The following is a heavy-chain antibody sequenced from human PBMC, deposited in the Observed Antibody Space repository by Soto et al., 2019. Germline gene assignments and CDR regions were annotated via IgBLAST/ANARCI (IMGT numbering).Heavy chain of an antibody. Sequence: SVKVSCKASGGTFSSYTISWVRQAPGQGLEWMGRIIPILSIANYAQKFQGRVTITADKSTSTAYMELSSLRSEDTAVYYCASCRSTSCFYFDYWGQGTLVTVSS. CDR3: ASCRSTSCFYFDY. CDR1: GGTFSSYT. D-gene: IGHD2-2*01. V-gene: IGHV1-69*02. J-gene: IGHJ4*02. CDR2: IIPILSIA.